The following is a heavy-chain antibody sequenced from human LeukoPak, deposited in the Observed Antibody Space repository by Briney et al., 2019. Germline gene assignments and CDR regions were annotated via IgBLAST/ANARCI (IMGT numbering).Heavy chain of an antibody. CDR3: ASMALNYYYYMDV. CDR2: IIPIFGTA. J-gene: IGHJ6*03. Sequence: GSSVKVSCKASGGTFSSYAIIWVRQAPGQGLEWMGGIIPIFGTANYAQKFQARVTITTDESTSTAYMELSSLRSEDTAVYYCASMALNYYYYMDVWGKGTTVTVSS. V-gene: IGHV1-69*05. CDR1: GGTFSSYA. D-gene: IGHD4/OR15-4a*01.